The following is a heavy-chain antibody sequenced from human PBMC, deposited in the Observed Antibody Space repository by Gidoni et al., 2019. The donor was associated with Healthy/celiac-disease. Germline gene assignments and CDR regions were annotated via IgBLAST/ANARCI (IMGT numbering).Heavy chain of an antibody. CDR1: GFTFSSYD. CDR2: IGTAGDP. Sequence: EVQLVESGGGLVQPGGSLRLSCAASGFTFSSYDMHWVRQATGKGLEWVSAIGTAGDPYYPGSVKGRCTISREKAKNSLYRQMNSLRAGDTAVYYCARAAAGTIDYWGQGTLVTVSS. J-gene: IGHJ4*02. CDR3: ARAAAGTIDY. D-gene: IGHD6-13*01. V-gene: IGHV3-13*05.